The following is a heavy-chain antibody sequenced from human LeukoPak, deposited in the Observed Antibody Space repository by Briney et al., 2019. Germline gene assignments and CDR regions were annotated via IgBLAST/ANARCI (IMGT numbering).Heavy chain of an antibody. CDR3: AREFDYYGDY. J-gene: IGHJ4*02. Sequence: GASVKVSCKPSGYTFTDYYIHWVRQAPGQGLEWMGIINPSGGSTTYAQKFQGRVTMTRDTSTSTVYMELSSLRSEDTAVYYCAREFDYYGDYWGQGTLVTVSS. CDR1: GYTFTDYY. CDR2: INPSGGST. D-gene: IGHD3-10*01. V-gene: IGHV1-46*01.